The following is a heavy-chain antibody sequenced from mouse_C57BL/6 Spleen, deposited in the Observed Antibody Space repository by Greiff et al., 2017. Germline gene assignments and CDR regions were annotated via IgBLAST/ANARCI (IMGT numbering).Heavy chain of an antibody. CDR1: GYTFTSYW. CDR2: IHPNSGST. CDR3: AIYYYGSSPAWFAY. D-gene: IGHD1-1*01. Sequence: VQLQQPGAELVKPGASVKLSCKASGYTFTSYWMHWVKQRPGQGLEWIGMIHPNSGSTNYNEKFKSKATLTVDTSSSTAYMQLSSLTSEDSAVYYCAIYYYGSSPAWFAYWGQGTLVTVSA. V-gene: IGHV1-64*01. J-gene: IGHJ3*01.